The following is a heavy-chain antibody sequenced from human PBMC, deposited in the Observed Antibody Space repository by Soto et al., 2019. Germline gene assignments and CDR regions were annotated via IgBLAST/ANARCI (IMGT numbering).Heavy chain of an antibody. CDR1: GFTFSRYG. V-gene: IGHV3-30*03. CDR3: ARDPFGQTYPVVYDY. J-gene: IGHJ4*02. Sequence: QVQLVESGGGVVQPERSLRLSCAASGFTFSRYGMHWVRQTPGKGLEWVAVSSDNGNDKYYGDSVKGRFTISRDNSKNTLDLQMNSLRAEDTAVYFYARDPFGQTYPVVYDYWGQGTLVTVSS. CDR2: SSDNGNDK. D-gene: IGHD3-3*01.